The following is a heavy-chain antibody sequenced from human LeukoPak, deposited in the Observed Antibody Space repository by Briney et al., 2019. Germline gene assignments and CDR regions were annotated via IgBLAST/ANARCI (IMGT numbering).Heavy chain of an antibody. CDR1: GYIFTNYG. V-gene: IGHV1-18*04. Sequence: VSVKVSCKASGYIFTNYGIIWVRQAPGQGLEWMGWISGYNGDTNYPQKLQGRVTMTTDTSTSTAYMELRSLRSDDTAVYYCARVHPLSSGSYYDDWGQGTLVTVSS. CDR2: ISGYNGDT. J-gene: IGHJ4*02. D-gene: IGHD1-26*01. CDR3: ARVHPLSSGSYYDD.